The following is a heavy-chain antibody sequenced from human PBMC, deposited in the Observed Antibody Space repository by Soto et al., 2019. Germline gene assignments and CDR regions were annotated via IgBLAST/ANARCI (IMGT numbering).Heavy chain of an antibody. CDR2: ISYDGSNK. Sequence: GGSLRLSCAASGFTFSSYAMHWVRQAPGKGLEWVAVISYDGSNKYYADSVKGRFTISRDNSKNTLYLQMNRLRAEDTAVYYCARDVQWGQGTLVTVSS. J-gene: IGHJ4*02. V-gene: IGHV3-30-3*01. CDR3: ARDVQ. CDR1: GFTFSSYA.